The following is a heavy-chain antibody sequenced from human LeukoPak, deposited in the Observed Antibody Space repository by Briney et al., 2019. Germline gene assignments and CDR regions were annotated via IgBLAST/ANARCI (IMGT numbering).Heavy chain of an antibody. D-gene: IGHD6-13*01. V-gene: IGHV3-7*03. CDR3: AKELAVAGVPVVDY. Sequence: GGSLRLSCAASGFTFSSYWMSWVRQAPGKGLEWVANIKQDGSEKYYVDSVKGRFTISRDISKNTLYLQMSSLRAEDTAVYYCAKELAVAGVPVVDYWGQGTLVTVSS. J-gene: IGHJ4*02. CDR1: GFTFSSYW. CDR2: IKQDGSEK.